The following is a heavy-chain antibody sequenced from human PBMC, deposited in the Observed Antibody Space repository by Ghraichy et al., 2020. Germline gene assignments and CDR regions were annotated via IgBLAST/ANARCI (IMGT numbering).Heavy chain of an antibody. D-gene: IGHD6-13*01. V-gene: IGHV3-48*02. Sequence: GGSLRLSCAASGFTFSSYSMNWVRQAPGKGLEWVSYISSSSSTIYYADSVKGRFTISRDNAKNSLYLQMNSLRDEDTAVYYCARDSPRESIAAAGTDYYYYGMDVWGQGTTVTVSS. CDR3: ARDSPRESIAAAGTDYYYYGMDV. CDR2: ISSSSSTI. CDR1: GFTFSSYS. J-gene: IGHJ6*02.